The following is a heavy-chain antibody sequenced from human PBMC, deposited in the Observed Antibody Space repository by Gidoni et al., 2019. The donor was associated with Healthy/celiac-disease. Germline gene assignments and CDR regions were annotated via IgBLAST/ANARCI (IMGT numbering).Heavy chain of an antibody. CDR1: GYSFPSYW. Sequence: VQLVQSGAAVTKPAESLKISCQGSGYSFPSYWIGWVRQMPGKGLEWMGIIYPGDSDTRYSPSFQGQVTISADKSISTAYLQWSSLKAADTAMYYCASAHYYGSGSYYTSFDYWGQGTLVTVSS. J-gene: IGHJ4*02. CDR3: ASAHYYGSGSYYTSFDY. CDR2: IYPGDSDT. V-gene: IGHV5-51*03. D-gene: IGHD3-10*01.